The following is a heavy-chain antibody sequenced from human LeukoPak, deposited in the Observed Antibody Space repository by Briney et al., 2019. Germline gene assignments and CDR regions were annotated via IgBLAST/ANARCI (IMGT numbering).Heavy chain of an antibody. V-gene: IGHV4-59*12. CDR3: ARDASAYDFWSGYYYFDY. J-gene: IGHJ4*02. CDR1: GGSISSYY. D-gene: IGHD3-3*01. Sequence: SETLSLTCTVSGGSISSYYWSWIRQPPGKGLEWIGYIYYSGSTNYNPSLKSRVTISVDTSKNQFSLKLSSVTAADTAVYYCARDASAYDFWSGYYYFDYWGQGTLVTVSS. CDR2: IYYSGST.